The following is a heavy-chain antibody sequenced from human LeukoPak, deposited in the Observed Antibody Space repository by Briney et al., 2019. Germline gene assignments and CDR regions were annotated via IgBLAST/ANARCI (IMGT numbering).Heavy chain of an antibody. CDR2: INPNSGGA. D-gene: IGHD2-2*01. J-gene: IGHJ4*02. Sequence: GASVKVSCKASGYTFTGYYMHWVRQAPGQGLEWMGRINPNSGGANYAQKFQGRVTMTRDTSISTAYMELSRLKSDATAAYYSARYCSSTSCFEAPSASYYFDYWGQGTLVTVSS. V-gene: IGHV1-2*06. CDR3: ARYCSSTSCFEAPSASYYFDY. CDR1: GYTFTGYY.